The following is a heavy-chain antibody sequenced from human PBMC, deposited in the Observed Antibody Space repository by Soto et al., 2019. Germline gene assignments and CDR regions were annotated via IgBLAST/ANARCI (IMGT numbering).Heavy chain of an antibody. V-gene: IGHV3-30-3*01. D-gene: IGHD3-10*01. CDR1: GFTFSSYA. CDR3: ARDRVRMDV. CDR2: ISYDGSNK. Sequence: GGSLRLSCAASGFTFSSYAMHWVRQAPGKGLEWVAVISYDGSNKYYADSVKGRFTISRDNAKSTLYLQMNSLIAEDTAVYYCARDRVRMDVWGKGTTVTVSS. J-gene: IGHJ6*03.